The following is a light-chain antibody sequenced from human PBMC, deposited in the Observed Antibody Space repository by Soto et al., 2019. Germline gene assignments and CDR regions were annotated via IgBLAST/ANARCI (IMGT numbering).Light chain of an antibody. Sequence: EIVMTRSPATLSVSPGERATLSCRASQSVSSNLAWYQQKPGQAPRLLIYGASTRATGIPARFSGSGSGTEFTLTISSLQSEDFAVYYCQQYNNWPMYTFGQGTKLGIK. CDR3: QQYNNWPMYT. CDR1: QSVSSN. CDR2: GAS. J-gene: IGKJ2*01. V-gene: IGKV3-15*01.